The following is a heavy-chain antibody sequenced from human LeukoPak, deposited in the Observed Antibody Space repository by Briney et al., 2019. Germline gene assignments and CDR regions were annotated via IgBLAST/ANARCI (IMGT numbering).Heavy chain of an antibody. CDR3: ARSEREQYSSSWYGY. D-gene: IGHD6-13*01. Sequence: SETLSLTCAVPGYSISSGYYWGWIRQPPGKGLEWIGSIYHSGSTYYNPSLKSRVTISVDTSKNQFSLKLSSVTAADTAVYYCARSEREQYSSSWYGYWGQGTLVTVSS. CDR2: IYHSGST. CDR1: GYSISSGYY. J-gene: IGHJ4*02. V-gene: IGHV4-38-2*01.